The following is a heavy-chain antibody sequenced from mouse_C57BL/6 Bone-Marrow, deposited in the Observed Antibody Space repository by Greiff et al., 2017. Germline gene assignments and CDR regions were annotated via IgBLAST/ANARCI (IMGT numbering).Heavy chain of an antibody. Sequence: EVKVVESEGGLVQPGSSMKLSCTASGFTFSDYYMAWVRQVPEKGLEWVANINYDGSSTYYLDSLKSRFIISRDNAKNILYLQMSSLKSEDTATDYCAREGITYYFDYWGQGTTLTVSS. CDR1: GFTFSDYY. CDR2: INYDGSST. CDR3: AREGITYYFDY. D-gene: IGHD2-4*01. J-gene: IGHJ2*01. V-gene: IGHV5-16*01.